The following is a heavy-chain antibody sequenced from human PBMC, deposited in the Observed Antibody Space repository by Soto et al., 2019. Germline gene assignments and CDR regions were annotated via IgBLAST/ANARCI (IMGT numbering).Heavy chain of an antibody. Sequence: PSETLSLTCTVSGGSVSSGSYDWSWIRQPPGKGLEWIGYIYYSGSTNYNPSLKSRVTISVDTSKNQFSLKLSSVTAADTAVYYCASLYYDSSGYSPLFDYWGQGTLVTVSS. CDR3: ASLYYDSSGYSPLFDY. CDR1: GGSVSSGSYD. D-gene: IGHD3-22*01. J-gene: IGHJ4*02. CDR2: IYYSGST. V-gene: IGHV4-61*01.